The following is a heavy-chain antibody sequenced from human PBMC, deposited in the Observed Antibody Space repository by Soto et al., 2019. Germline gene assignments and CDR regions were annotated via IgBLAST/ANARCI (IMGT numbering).Heavy chain of an antibody. CDR2: VYHSGST. Sequence: QVQLQESGPGLVKPSETLSLTCAVSGDSISSPTWWTWVRQPPGKGLEWIGEVYHSGSTNYNSSLKSRVTISVDKSKNQFSLRLSSVTAADTAVYYCATRAPIDGDPYWGQGTLVTVSS. CDR3: ATRAPIDGDPY. V-gene: IGHV4-4*02. J-gene: IGHJ4*02. CDR1: GDSISSPTW. D-gene: IGHD4-17*01.